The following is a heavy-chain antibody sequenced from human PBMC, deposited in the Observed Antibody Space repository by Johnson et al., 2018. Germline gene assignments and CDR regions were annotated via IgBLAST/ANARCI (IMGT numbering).Heavy chain of an antibody. D-gene: IGHD6-13*01. CDR2: MFYSGST. V-gene: IGHV4-61*01. CDR1: GGSVSSSSYY. J-gene: IGHJ3*02. CDR3: ANHIAAVGNFAGDAFDI. Sequence: QVQLQESGPGLVKXSETLSLXCIVSGGSVSSSSYYWSWIRQPPGKGLEWIGYMFYSGSTQYNPSLRSRVTISVDTSKNQFSLKLTSVTAADTAVYYCANHIAAVGNFAGDAFDIWGQGTVVTVSS.